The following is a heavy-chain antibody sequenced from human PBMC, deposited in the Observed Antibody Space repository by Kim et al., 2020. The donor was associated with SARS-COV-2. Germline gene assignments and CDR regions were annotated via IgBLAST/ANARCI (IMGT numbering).Heavy chain of an antibody. CDR2: IYYSGST. J-gene: IGHJ5*02. V-gene: IGHV4-31*03. D-gene: IGHD1-1*01. CDR3: ARERAGTGFFDP. CDR1: GGSISSGGYY. Sequence: SETLSLTCTVSGGSISSGGYYWSWIRQHPGKGLEWIGYIYYSGSTYYNPSLKSRVTISVDTSKNQFSLKLSSVTAADTAVYYCARERAGTGFFDPWGQGTLVTVSS.